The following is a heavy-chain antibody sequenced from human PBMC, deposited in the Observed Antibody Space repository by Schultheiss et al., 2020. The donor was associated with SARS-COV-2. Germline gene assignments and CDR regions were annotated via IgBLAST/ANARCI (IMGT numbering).Heavy chain of an antibody. CDR1: GFTFSSYA. CDR2: ISYDGSNK. V-gene: IGHV3-30*01. Sequence: GGSLRLSCAASGFTFSSYAMHWVRQAPGKGLEWVAVISYDGSNKYYADSVKGRFTISRDNAKNSLYLQMNSLRAEDTAVYYCARDFSLSYYMDVWGKGTTVTVSS. J-gene: IGHJ6*03. CDR3: ARDFSLSYYMDV. D-gene: IGHD2/OR15-2a*01.